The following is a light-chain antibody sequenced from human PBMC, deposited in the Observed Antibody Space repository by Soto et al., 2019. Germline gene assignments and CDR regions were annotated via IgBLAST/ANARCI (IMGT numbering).Light chain of an antibody. CDR2: GAS. CDR1: QSVSNN. J-gene: IGKJ1*01. V-gene: IGKV3-15*01. Sequence: EIVMTQSPATLSVSPGERATLSCRASQSVSNNLAWYQQKPGQGPRLLIYGASTRATGIPARFSGSGSGTDFTLTISRLEPEDFAVYYCQQYGNSPWTFGQGTKVDI. CDR3: QQYGNSPWT.